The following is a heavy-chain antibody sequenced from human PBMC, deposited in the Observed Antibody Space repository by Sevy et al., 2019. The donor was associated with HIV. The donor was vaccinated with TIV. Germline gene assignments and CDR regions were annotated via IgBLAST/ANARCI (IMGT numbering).Heavy chain of an antibody. J-gene: IGHJ4*02. Sequence: GGSLRLSCAASGFAFNNYWMTWVCQAPGKGLEWVVNIKQDGSDKYYMESVKGRFNISRDNTKNSLYLQLNSLRAEDTAVYYCARSWDYWGQMGYWGQGTLVTVSS. D-gene: IGHD7-27*01. V-gene: IGHV3-7*03. CDR2: IKQDGSDK. CDR3: ARSWDYWGQMGY. CDR1: GFAFNNYW.